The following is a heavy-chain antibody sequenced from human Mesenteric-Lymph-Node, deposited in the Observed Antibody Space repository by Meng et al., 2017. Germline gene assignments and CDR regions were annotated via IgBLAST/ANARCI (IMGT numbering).Heavy chain of an antibody. D-gene: IGHD3-3*01. V-gene: IGHV3-30*04. CDR3: ATVVSSGNSFYHFDY. CDR2: ISYDGSNK. CDR1: GFTFSSYA. J-gene: IGHJ4*02. Sequence: GGSLRLSCAASGFTFSSYAMHWVRQAPGKGLEWVAVISYDGSNKYYADSVKGRFTISRDNSKNTMYLQMNSLRAEDMAVYYCATVVSSGNSFYHFDYWGQGTLVTVSS.